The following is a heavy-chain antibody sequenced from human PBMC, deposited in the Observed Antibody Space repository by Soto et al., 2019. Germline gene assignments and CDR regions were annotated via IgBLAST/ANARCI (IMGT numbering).Heavy chain of an antibody. J-gene: IGHJ4*02. CDR3: ARMRNILAGYPGHFDY. CDR2: IYYIAYT. Sequence: SETLSLSCTVSGGSITYINNHYCSWFRLPPGKGLEWIGYIYYIAYTNYNPSLNGRVSISVDTSKNQFSLKLSSVTAADTAVYYCARMRNILAGYPGHFDYWGQGTLVTVSS. CDR1: GGSITYINNHY. V-gene: IGHV4-61*01. D-gene: IGHD3-9*01.